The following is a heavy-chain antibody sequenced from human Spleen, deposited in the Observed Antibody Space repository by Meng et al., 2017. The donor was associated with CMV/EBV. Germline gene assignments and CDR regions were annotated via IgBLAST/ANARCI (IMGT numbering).Heavy chain of an antibody. D-gene: IGHD6-25*01. CDR3: ARLYSSGCQVPLFDY. J-gene: IGHJ4*02. Sequence: LRLSCTVSGGSISSGGYYWSWIRPHPGKGLEWIGYIYYSGSANYNPCLKSRVTISVDTSKNQFSLKLSSVTAADTAVYYCARLYSSGCQVPLFDYWGQGTLVTVSS. CDR2: IYYSGSA. V-gene: IGHV4-31*03. CDR1: GGSISSGGYY.